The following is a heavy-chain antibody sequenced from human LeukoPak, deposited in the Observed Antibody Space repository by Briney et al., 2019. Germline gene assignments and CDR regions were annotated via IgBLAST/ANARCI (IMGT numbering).Heavy chain of an antibody. CDR1: GFTFSNYW. D-gene: IGHD1-26*01. J-gene: IGHJ5*02. CDR3: AGSLDYTSGTYFNWFDP. Sequence: GGSLRLSCAASGFTFSNYWMSWVRQAPGKGLEWVANIKEDGTEKNYLGSVRGRFSISRDNAKSSLHLQMSSLRAEDTAVYFCAGSLDYTSGTYFNWFDPWGQGTQVIVSS. V-gene: IGHV3-7*01. CDR2: IKEDGTEK.